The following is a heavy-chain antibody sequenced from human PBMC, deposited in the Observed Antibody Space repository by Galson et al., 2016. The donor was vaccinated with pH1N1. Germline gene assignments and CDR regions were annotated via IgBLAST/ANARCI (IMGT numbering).Heavy chain of an antibody. D-gene: IGHD6-13*01. CDR1: GYTLTELS. CDR2: FDPDDGET. Sequence: SVKVSCKVSGYTLTELSMHWVRQAPGKGLEWMGGFDPDDGETIYAQKFQGRVTMTEDTSTDTAYMELSSLRSEDTAVYYCATVIAAGYGMDVWGQGTTVTVSS. J-gene: IGHJ6*02. CDR3: ATVIAAGYGMDV. V-gene: IGHV1-24*01.